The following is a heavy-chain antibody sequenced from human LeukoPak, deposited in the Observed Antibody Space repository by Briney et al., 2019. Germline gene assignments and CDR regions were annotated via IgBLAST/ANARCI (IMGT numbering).Heavy chain of an antibody. J-gene: IGHJ4*02. CDR1: GYSFTSYW. V-gene: IGHV5-51*01. Sequence: GESLQISCKGSGYSFTSYWIGWVRPLPGKGLEWMGIIYPGDSDTRYSPSFQGQVTISADKSISTAYLQWSSLKASDTAMYYCARTSGSYPTGFDYWGQGTLVTVSS. CDR3: ARTSGSYPTGFDY. CDR2: IYPGDSDT. D-gene: IGHD1-26*01.